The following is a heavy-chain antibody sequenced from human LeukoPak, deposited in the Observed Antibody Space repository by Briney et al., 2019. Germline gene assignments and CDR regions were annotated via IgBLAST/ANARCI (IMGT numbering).Heavy chain of an antibody. Sequence: PGGSLRLSCAASGFTFSSYAMSWVRPAPGKGLEWVSAISGSGGSTYYADSVKGRFTISRDNSKNTLYLQMNSLRAEDTAVYYCAKDGSRVDYYGSGSPGWYFDYWGQGTLVTVSS. CDR2: ISGSGGST. V-gene: IGHV3-23*01. J-gene: IGHJ4*02. CDR3: AKDGSRVDYYGSGSPGWYFDY. D-gene: IGHD3-10*01. CDR1: GFTFSSYA.